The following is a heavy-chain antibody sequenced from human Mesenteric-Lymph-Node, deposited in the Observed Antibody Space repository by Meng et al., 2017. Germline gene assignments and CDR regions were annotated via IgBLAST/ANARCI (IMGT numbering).Heavy chain of an antibody. V-gene: IGHV1-18*01. D-gene: IGHD3-10*01. Sequence: QVRWVQSEAEVKKPGASVKFCCKASGYTFTSYGISWVRQAPGQGLEWMGWISVHYGNTNYAQKFQVRVTMTTDTSTSTIYMELRSLRTDDTAVYYCARGRFGENGYWGQGTLVTVSS. CDR1: GYTFTSYG. CDR3: ARGRFGENGY. J-gene: IGHJ4*02. CDR2: ISVHYGNT.